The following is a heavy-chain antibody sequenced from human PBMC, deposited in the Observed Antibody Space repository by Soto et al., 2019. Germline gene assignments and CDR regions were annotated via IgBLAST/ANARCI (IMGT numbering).Heavy chain of an antibody. Sequence: QLQLVESGGRVVQPGRSLRLSCAASGFTFSDYAMHWVRQAPGKGLEWVAVISYGGGNKFYADSVKGRFTISRDNSKNTLFLQMKSLRTEDTAVYYCARDPEFLATTLGEVAVWGQGTTVTVS. J-gene: IGHJ6*02. CDR1: GFTFSDYA. V-gene: IGHV3-30-3*01. CDR3: ARDPEFLATTLGEVAV. D-gene: IGHD3-10*01. CDR2: ISYGGGNK.